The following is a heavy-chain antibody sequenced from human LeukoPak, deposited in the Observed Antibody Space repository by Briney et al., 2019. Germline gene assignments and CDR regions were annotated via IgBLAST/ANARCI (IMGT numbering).Heavy chain of an antibody. Sequence: GGSLRLSCAASGFTFSSYAMNWVRQAPGKGLEWVSAISGSGGSTYYADSVKGRFTISRDNSKSTLYLQMNSLRAGDTAVYYCAKAHSGSYYSGINWGQGTLVTVSS. J-gene: IGHJ4*02. D-gene: IGHD1-26*01. V-gene: IGHV3-23*01. CDR3: AKAHSGSYYSGIN. CDR1: GFTFSSYA. CDR2: ISGSGGST.